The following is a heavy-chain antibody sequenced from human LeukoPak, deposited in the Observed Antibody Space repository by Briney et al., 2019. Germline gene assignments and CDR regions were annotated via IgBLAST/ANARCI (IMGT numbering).Heavy chain of an antibody. D-gene: IGHD4-11*01. CDR2: IKEDGSVK. CDR3: ARERYGNYN. V-gene: IGHV3-7*03. CDR1: GFTFSSFW. J-gene: IGHJ4*02. Sequence: PGGSLRLSCAASGFTFSSFWMIWVRQAPGKGLEWVANIKEDGSVKNYVDSVKGRFTISRDNAKNSLFLQMNSLRAEDTAVYYCARERYGNYNWGQGTLVTVSS.